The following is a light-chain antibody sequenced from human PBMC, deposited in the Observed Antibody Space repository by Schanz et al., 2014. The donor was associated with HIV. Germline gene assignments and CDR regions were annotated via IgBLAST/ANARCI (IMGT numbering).Light chain of an antibody. CDR1: NSDVGGHNY. Sequence: QSALTQPPSASGSPGQSVTISCTGTNSDVGGHNYVSWFQQHPGKAPRLIIYEVTKRPSGVPDRFSGSKSGNTASLTISGLQADDEADYYCCSYADGGTDVFGSGTKLTVL. J-gene: IGLJ1*01. V-gene: IGLV2-8*01. CDR3: CSYADGGTDV. CDR2: EVT.